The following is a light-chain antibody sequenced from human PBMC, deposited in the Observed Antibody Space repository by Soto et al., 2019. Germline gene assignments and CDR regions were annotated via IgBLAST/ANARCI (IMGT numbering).Light chain of an antibody. J-gene: IGKJ5*01. Sequence: EIVMTQSPAILSVSPWERATLSCRASQSVAKDLAWYQHKPGQTPRLLTHGASTRATGIPDRFSGVGSGTEFTLTISSLQSEDFAVYYCQQYNKWPQTFGQGTRLEIK. CDR2: GAS. V-gene: IGKV3-15*01. CDR3: QQYNKWPQT. CDR1: QSVAKD.